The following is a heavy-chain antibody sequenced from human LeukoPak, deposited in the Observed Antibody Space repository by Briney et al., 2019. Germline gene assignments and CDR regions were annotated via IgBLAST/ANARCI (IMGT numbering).Heavy chain of an antibody. CDR3: ARDVFFYYGMDV. J-gene: IGHJ6*02. CDR1: GYTFTSHY. CDR2: INPSAGTT. V-gene: IGHV1-46*01. Sequence: ASVKVSCKASGYTFTSHYMHWVRQAPGQGFEWMGIINPSAGTTSHAQKFQGRLTMTRDTSTSTVYMELSSLRSEDTAVYYCARDVFFYYGMDVRGQGTTVTVSS.